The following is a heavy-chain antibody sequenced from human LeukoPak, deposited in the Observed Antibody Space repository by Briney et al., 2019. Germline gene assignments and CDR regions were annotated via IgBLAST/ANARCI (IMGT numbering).Heavy chain of an antibody. Sequence: ASVKVSCKASGYTFTGYHMHWVRQAPGQGLEWMGWINPNSGGTNYAQKFQGWVTMTRDTSISTAYMELSRLRSDDTAVYYCARGPYRRIDVAAFDPWGQGTLVTVPS. CDR2: INPNSGGT. D-gene: IGHD2-15*01. CDR1: GYTFTGYH. V-gene: IGHV1-2*04. CDR3: ARGPYRRIDVAAFDP. J-gene: IGHJ5*02.